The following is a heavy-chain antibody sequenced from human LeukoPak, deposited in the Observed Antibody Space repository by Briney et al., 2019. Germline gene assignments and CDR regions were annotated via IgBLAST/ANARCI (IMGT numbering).Heavy chain of an antibody. CDR1: GGSISSYY. D-gene: IGHD6-19*01. Sequence: PSETLSLTCTVSGGSISSYYWSWIRQPAGKGLEWIGRIYTGGSTNYNPSLKSRVTISVDKSKNQFSLKLSSVTAADTAVYYCARARLAVAGTIFDYWGQGTLVTVSS. CDR3: ARARLAVAGTIFDY. CDR2: IYTGGST. V-gene: IGHV4-4*07. J-gene: IGHJ4*02.